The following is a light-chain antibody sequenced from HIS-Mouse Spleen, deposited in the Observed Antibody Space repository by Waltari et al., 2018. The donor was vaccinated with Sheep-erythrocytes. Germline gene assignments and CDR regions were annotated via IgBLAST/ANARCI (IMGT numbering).Light chain of an antibody. CDR1: SSDVGGYNY. J-gene: IGLJ1*01. Sequence: QSALTQPRSLSGSPGQSVTIPCTGTSSDVGGYNYFSWYQQHPGNAPKLMIHDVSKRPSGVPDRFSGSKSGNTASLTISGLQAEDEADYYCCSYAGSYNHVFATGTKVTVL. CDR3: CSYAGSYNHV. V-gene: IGLV2-11*01. CDR2: DVS.